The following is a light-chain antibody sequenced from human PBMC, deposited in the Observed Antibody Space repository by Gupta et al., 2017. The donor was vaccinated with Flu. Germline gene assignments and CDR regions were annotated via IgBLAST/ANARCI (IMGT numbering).Light chain of an antibody. Sequence: GTIACTGTSSDVGTYNRVSWYQQPPGTAPNLMIYEVSNRPSGVPDRFSGSKSGNTASLTISGREAEDEADYYSTLYTSSSRGVFGGGTKLTVL. J-gene: IGLJ2*01. CDR2: EVS. CDR3: TLYTSSSRGV. V-gene: IGLV2-18*01. CDR1: SSDVGTYNR.